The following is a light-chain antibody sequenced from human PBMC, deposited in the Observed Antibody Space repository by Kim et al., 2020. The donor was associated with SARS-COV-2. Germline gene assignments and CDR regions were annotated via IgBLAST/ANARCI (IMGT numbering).Light chain of an antibody. Sequence: VSPGERTPLSCRAGQSVGSNLAWYQQKPGQVPRLRIYGASGRATGIPARFSGSGSGTECTLTISSLQSEDFAIYCCQQYNAWPETFGQGTKVDIK. J-gene: IGKJ1*01. CDR1: QSVGSN. CDR3: QQYNAWPET. CDR2: GAS. V-gene: IGKV3-15*01.